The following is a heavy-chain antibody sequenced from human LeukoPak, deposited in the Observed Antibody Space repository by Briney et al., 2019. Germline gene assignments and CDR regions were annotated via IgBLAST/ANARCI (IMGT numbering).Heavy chain of an antibody. CDR2: ISSGSSYI. Sequence: GGSLRLSCAASGFTFSSYSMNWVCQAPGKGLEWVSSISSGSSYIYYADSVKGRFTISRDNAKNSLYLQMNSLRAEDTAVYYCASAYSGGHCYTGWRDVIWGQGTMVTVSS. D-gene: IGHD2-21*02. CDR1: GFTFSSYS. V-gene: IGHV3-21*01. CDR3: ASAYSGGHCYTGWRDVI. J-gene: IGHJ3*02.